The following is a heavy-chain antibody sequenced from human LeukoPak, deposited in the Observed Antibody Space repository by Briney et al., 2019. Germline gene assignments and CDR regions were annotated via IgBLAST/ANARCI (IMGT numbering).Heavy chain of an antibody. CDR2: ISGSGGST. CDR3: AKPTMVRDDAFDI. Sequence: GGSLRLSCAATGFTFSSYAMSWVRQAPGKGLEWVSAISGSGGSTYYADSVKGRFTISRDNSKNTLYLQMNSLRAEDTAVYYCAKPTMVRDDAFDIWGQGTMVTVSS. D-gene: IGHD3-10*01. CDR1: GFTFSSYA. J-gene: IGHJ3*02. V-gene: IGHV3-23*01.